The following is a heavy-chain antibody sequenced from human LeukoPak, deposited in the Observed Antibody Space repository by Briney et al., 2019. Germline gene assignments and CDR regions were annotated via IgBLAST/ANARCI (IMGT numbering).Heavy chain of an antibody. D-gene: IGHD1-26*01. Sequence: QPGGSLRLSCAASGFIVSSSYMSWVRQAPGKGLEWVSHITASGTAMFYADSVKGRFTISRDNAKNSLYLQMNSLRDEDTAVYYCASSGSYRFDYWGQGTLVTVSS. CDR2: ITASGTAM. CDR3: ASSGSYRFDY. J-gene: IGHJ4*02. V-gene: IGHV3-48*02. CDR1: GFIVSSSY.